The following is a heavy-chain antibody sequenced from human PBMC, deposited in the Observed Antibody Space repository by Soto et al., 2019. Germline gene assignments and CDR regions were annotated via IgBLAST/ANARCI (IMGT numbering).Heavy chain of an antibody. D-gene: IGHD2-8*01. CDR1: GFTVSSNY. Sequence: EVQVVETGGGLIQPGGSLRLSCAVSGFTVSSNYMSWVRQPPGKGPEWVSDIYSGGSTYYADSVKGRFTIYRDNSKNTLYLQMNSLTAEDTAVYYCARERDGHNPNWFDLWGQGTLVTVSS. CDR3: ARERDGHNPNWFDL. CDR2: IYSGGST. V-gene: IGHV3-53*02. J-gene: IGHJ5*02.